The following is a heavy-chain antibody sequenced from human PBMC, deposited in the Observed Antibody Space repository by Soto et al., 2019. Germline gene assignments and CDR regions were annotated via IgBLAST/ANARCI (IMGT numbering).Heavy chain of an antibody. D-gene: IGHD6-6*01. Sequence: LRLSRAASVLTFSNAWMSWVRQSPGKGLEWVGLIKSKTDGGTTDYAAPVKGRFTISRDDSKNTLYLQMNSLKTEDTAVYYCSSSSSGYYYYYGMDVWGQGTTVTVYS. CDR2: IKSKTDGGTT. J-gene: IGHJ6*02. CDR1: VLTFSNAW. V-gene: IGHV3-15*01. CDR3: SSSSSGYYYYYGMDV.